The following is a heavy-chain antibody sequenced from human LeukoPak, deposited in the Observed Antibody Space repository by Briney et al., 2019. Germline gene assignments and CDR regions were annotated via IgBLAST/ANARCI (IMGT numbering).Heavy chain of an antibody. CDR2: IYHSGST. J-gene: IGHJ4*02. D-gene: IGHD1-1*01. CDR3: ARAPRLLDS. Sequence: PSETLSLTCSVSAYSISSGYYWGWIRQPPGKGLEWIGSIYHSGSTYYNPSLKSRVTISVDTSKNQFSLKLSSVTAADTAVYYCARAPRLLDSWGQGILVTVSS. V-gene: IGHV4-38-2*02. CDR1: AYSISSGYY.